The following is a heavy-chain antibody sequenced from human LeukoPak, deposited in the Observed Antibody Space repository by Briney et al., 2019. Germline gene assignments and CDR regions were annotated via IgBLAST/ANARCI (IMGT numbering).Heavy chain of an antibody. CDR1: GYTFTSYA. D-gene: IGHD3-10*01. CDR3: ARDQAMVRGIDYYFDY. V-gene: IGHV1-3*01. Sequence: ASVKVSCKASGYTFTSYAMHWVRQAPGQRLEWMGWINASNGNTKYSQKFQGRVTITRDTSASTAYMELSSLRSEDTAVYYCARDQAMVRGIDYYFDYWGQGTLVTVSS. J-gene: IGHJ4*02. CDR2: INASNGNT.